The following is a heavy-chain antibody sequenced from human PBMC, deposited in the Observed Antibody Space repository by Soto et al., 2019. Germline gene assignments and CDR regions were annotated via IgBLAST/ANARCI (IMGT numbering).Heavy chain of an antibody. D-gene: IGHD4-4*01. Sequence: GGSLRLSCAASGFTFSSYSMNWVRQAPGKGLEWVSSISSSSYIYYADSVKGRFTISRDNAKNSLYLQMNSLRAEDTAVYYCAREPHDSTVYQYYGMDVWGKGTTVLGSS. CDR2: ISSSSYI. CDR3: AREPHDSTVYQYYGMDV. J-gene: IGHJ6*04. CDR1: GFTFSSYS. V-gene: IGHV3-21*01.